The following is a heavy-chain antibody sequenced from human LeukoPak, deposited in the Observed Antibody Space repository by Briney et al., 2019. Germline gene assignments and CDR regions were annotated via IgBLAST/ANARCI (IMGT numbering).Heavy chain of an antibody. CDR1: GGSISSISYY. J-gene: IGHJ4*02. CDR3: ARLLRTTLDY. CDR2: IYYSGST. Sequence: PSDTLSLTCTVSGGSISSISYYWGWIRQPPGKGLEWIGSIYYSGSTYYNPSLKSRVTISVDTSKNQFSLKLSSVTAADTAVYYCARLLRTTLDYWGQGTLVTVSS. V-gene: IGHV4-39*01. D-gene: IGHD1-7*01.